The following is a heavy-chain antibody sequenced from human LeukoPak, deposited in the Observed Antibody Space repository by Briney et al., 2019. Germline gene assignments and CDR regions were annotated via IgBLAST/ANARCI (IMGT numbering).Heavy chain of an antibody. CDR1: GYSISSGYY. CDR2: IYYSGYT. CDR3: AKHYMGSSYNRGLDY. Sequence: PSEALSLTCTVSGYSISSGYYWGWIRQPPGKGLEWIGTIYYSGYTYYNPSLESRVTISVDTSKNQFSLKLSSVTAADTAIYHCAKHYMGSSYNRGLDYWGQGTLVTVSS. V-gene: IGHV4-38-2*02. J-gene: IGHJ4*02. D-gene: IGHD3-10*01.